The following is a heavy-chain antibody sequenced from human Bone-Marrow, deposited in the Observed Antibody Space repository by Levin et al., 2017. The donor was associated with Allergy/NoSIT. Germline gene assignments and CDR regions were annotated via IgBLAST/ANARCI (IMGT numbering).Heavy chain of an antibody. CDR3: AKSRNGGIRVVSPLGS. V-gene: IGHV3-30*18. D-gene: IGHD2-8*01. CDR2: ISHDGDDQ. J-gene: IGHJ5*02. CDR1: GFTFRGHS. Sequence: GGSLRLSCAASGFTFRGHSMQWVRQAPGKGLEWVALISHDGDDQYYAASVSGRFTISRDNSKNMLYLQVDSLRAEDTAVYYCAKSRNGGIRVVSPLGSWGQGTLVTVSS.